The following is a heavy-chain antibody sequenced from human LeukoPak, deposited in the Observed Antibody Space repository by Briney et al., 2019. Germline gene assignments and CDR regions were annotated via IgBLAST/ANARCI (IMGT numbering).Heavy chain of an antibody. V-gene: IGHV3-30*01. CDR1: GFTFSSYA. Sequence: GGSLRLSCAASGFTFSSYAMHWVRQAPGKGLKWVAVISYDGSNKYYADSVKGRFTISRDNSKNTLYLQMNSLRAGDTAVYYCARDLLYDSSGYFSNAFDIWGQGTMVTVSS. CDR3: ARDLLYDSSGYFSNAFDI. J-gene: IGHJ3*02. CDR2: ISYDGSNK. D-gene: IGHD3-22*01.